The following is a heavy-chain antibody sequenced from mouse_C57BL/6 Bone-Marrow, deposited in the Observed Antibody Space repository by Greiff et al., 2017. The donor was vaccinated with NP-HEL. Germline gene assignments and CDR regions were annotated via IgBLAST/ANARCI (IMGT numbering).Heavy chain of an antibody. CDR2: IWRGGST. J-gene: IGHJ3*01. CDR1: GFSLTSYG. CDR3: AKTGSNFWFAY. Sequence: VKLQESGPGLVQPSQCLSISCTVSGFSLTSYGVLWVRQSPGKGLEWLGVIWRGGSTDYNAAFMSRLIITQDNSKSQVFFKRNTRQADDTAIYYCAKTGSNFWFAYGGQGTLVTVSA. V-gene: IGHV2-5*01. D-gene: IGHD2-5*01.